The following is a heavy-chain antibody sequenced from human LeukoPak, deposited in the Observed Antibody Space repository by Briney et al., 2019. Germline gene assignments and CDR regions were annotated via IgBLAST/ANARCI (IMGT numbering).Heavy chain of an antibody. CDR1: GFTFDDYG. CDR2: NNWNGGST. J-gene: IGHJ4*02. Sequence: GGSLRLSCAASGFTFDDYGMSWVRQAPGKGLEGVSGNNWNGGSTGYADSVKGRFTISRDNAKNSLYLQMNSLRGEDTALYYCARVSGDYVLRYFAYWGQGTWSPSPQ. D-gene: IGHD4-17*01. CDR3: ARVSGDYVLRYFAY. V-gene: IGHV3-20*04.